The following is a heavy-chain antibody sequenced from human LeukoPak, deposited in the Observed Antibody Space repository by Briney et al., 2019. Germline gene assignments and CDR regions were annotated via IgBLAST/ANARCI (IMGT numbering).Heavy chain of an antibody. J-gene: IGHJ5*02. V-gene: IGHV3-21*01. D-gene: IGHD3-10*01. CDR3: ARLLRGPWFWEFSPDHL. CDR2: ISSSSSYI. Sequence: GGSLRLSCAASGFTFSSYSMNWVRQAPGKGLEWVSSISSSSSYIYYADSVKGRFTISRDNAKNSLYLQMNSLRAEDTAVYYCARLLRGPWFWEFSPDHLWGQGTLVTVSS. CDR1: GFTFSSYS.